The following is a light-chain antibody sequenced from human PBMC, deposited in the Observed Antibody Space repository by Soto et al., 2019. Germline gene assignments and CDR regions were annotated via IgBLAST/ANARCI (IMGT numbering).Light chain of an antibody. Sequence: EIVLTQSPGILSLSPGQRVTLSCRASQSVSNDFLAWYQQKPGQAPRLLIYGASTRATGIPARFSGSGSGTEFTLTISSLQSEDFAVYYCQQYNNWPPWTFGQGTKVDIK. CDR1: QSVSNDF. CDR2: GAS. CDR3: QQYNNWPPWT. J-gene: IGKJ1*01. V-gene: IGKV3-15*01.